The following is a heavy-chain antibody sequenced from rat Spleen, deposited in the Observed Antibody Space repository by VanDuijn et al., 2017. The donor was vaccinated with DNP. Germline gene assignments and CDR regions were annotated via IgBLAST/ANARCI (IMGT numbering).Heavy chain of an antibody. V-gene: IGHV2S12*01. D-gene: IGHD1-5*01. Sequence: QVQLKESGPGLVQPSQTLSLTCTVSGFSLTNYGVSWVRQPPGKGLEWIAAISSGGSTYYNSALKSRLSISRDTSKSQVFLKMNSLQTEDTAIYFCTRDDIGTTRFDYWGQGVMVTVSS. CDR3: TRDDIGTTRFDY. CDR2: ISSGGST. J-gene: IGHJ2*01. CDR1: GFSLTNYG.